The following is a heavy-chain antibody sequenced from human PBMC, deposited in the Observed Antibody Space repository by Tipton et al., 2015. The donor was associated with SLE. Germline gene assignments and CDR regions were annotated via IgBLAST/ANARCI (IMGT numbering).Heavy chain of an antibody. V-gene: IGHV4-31*03. CDR1: GGSISSYY. CDR3: AREGIAARPIFDY. CDR2: IYYSGST. J-gene: IGHJ4*02. Sequence: TLSLTCTVSGGSISSYYWSWIRQHPGKGLEWIGYIYYSGSTYYNPSLKSRVTISVDTSKNQFSLKLSSVTAADTAVYYCAREGIAARPIFDYWGQGTLVTVSS. D-gene: IGHD6-6*01.